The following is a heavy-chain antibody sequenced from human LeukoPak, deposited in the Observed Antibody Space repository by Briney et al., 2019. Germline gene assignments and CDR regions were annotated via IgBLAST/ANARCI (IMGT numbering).Heavy chain of an antibody. J-gene: IGHJ4*02. CDR3: ARGRWLQLRGYFDY. CDR2: ISYDGSNK. CDR1: GFTFSSYA. Sequence: AGGSLRLSCAASGFTFSSYAMHWVRQAPGKGLEWVAVISYDGSNKYYADSVKGRFTISRDNSKNTLYLQMNSLRAEDTAVYYCARGRWLQLRGYFDYWGQGTLVTVSS. V-gene: IGHV3-30*04. D-gene: IGHD5-24*01.